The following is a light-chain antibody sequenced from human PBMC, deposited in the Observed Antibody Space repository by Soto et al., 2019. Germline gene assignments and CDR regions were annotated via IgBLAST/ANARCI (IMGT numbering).Light chain of an antibody. CDR1: SSDVGGYNF. Sequence: QSALTQPASVSGSPGQSITISCTGTSSDVGGYNFVSWYQHHPGKAPKLMIYDVSNRPSGVSNRFSGSKSGNTASLTISGLQADDAADYYCTSYTSSSTYVFGTGTKVTVL. V-gene: IGLV2-14*03. CDR2: DVS. J-gene: IGLJ1*01. CDR3: TSYTSSSTYV.